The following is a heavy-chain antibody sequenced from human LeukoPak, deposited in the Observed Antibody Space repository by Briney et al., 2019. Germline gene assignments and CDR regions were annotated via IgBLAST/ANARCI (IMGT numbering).Heavy chain of an antibody. CDR3: ARDGSKYSGSYADY. Sequence: GGSLRLSCAASGFTFNSYAMHRVRQAPGKGLEWVAVIWYDGSKKYYVDSVKGRFTISRDNSKNTLYLQMNSLRAEDTAVYYCARDGSKYSGSYADYWGQGTLVTVSS. CDR1: GFTFNSYA. D-gene: IGHD1-26*01. CDR2: IWYDGSKK. V-gene: IGHV3-33*01. J-gene: IGHJ4*02.